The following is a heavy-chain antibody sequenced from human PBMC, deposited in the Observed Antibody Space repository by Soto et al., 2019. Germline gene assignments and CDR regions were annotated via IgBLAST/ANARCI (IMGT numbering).Heavy chain of an antibody. CDR3: ASATSIAVAGKES. V-gene: IGHV1-18*01. J-gene: IGHJ4*02. D-gene: IGHD6-19*01. CDR2: ISFYNGNT. CDR1: GDTITNYG. Sequence: QVQLVQSGGEVWKPGASVKVSCKASGDTITNYGISWVRQAPGQGLEWMGWISFYNGNTKYAQNLQGRVTLTTDTSTSTAYMELRSLRSDDTAVYYCASATSIAVAGKESWGQGTLVTVSS.